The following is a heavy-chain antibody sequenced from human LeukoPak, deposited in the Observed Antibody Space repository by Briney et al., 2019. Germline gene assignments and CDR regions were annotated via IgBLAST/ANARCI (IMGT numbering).Heavy chain of an antibody. Sequence: GGSLRLSCAASGFTFSSYGMHWVRQAPGKGLEWVAFIRYDGSNKYYADSVKGRFTISRDNSKNTLYLQMNSLRAEDTAVYYCANDLRPYGSGLYGMDVWGQGTTVTVSS. CDR3: ANDLRPYGSGLYGMDV. CDR2: IRYDGSNK. CDR1: GFTFSSYG. V-gene: IGHV3-30*02. J-gene: IGHJ6*02. D-gene: IGHD3-10*01.